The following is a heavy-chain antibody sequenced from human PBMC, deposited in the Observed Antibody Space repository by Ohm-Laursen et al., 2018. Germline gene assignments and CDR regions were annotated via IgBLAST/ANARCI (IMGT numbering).Heavy chain of an antibody. CDR3: AKGPFIAVAGSNYFFDY. D-gene: IGHD6-19*01. Sequence: SLRLSCAASGFTFSSSWMTWVRQAPGKGLEWVSSISGNAVRTYDADSVKGRFSISRGNSKNTLDLQMNSLRAEDTAVYYCAKGPFIAVAGSNYFFDYWGQGTLVTVSS. CDR1: GFTFSSSW. J-gene: IGHJ4*02. CDR2: ISGNAVRT. V-gene: IGHV3-23*01.